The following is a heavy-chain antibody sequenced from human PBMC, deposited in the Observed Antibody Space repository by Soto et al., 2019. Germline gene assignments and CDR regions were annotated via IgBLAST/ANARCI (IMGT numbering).Heavy chain of an antibody. Sequence: GGSLRLSCAASGFTFSSYGMHWVRQAPGKGLEWVAVISYDGSNKYYAESVKGRFTISRDNSKNTLYLQMNSLRAEDTAVYYCAKAPAEVGYYFDYWGQGTLVTVSS. CDR2: ISYDGSNK. V-gene: IGHV3-30*18. CDR1: GFTFSSYG. CDR3: AKAPAEVGYYFDY. D-gene: IGHD1-26*01. J-gene: IGHJ4*02.